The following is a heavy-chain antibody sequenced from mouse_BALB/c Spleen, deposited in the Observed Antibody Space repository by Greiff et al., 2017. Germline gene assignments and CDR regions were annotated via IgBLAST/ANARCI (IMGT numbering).Heavy chain of an antibody. Sequence: EVKLVESGGGLVQPKGSLKLSCAASGFTFNTYAMNWVRQAPGKGLEWVARIRSKSNNYATYYADSVKDRFTISRDDSQSMLYLQMNNLKTEDTAMYYCVRHGYYGSSFAMDYWGQGTSVTVSS. CDR3: VRHGYYGSSFAMDY. CDR1: GFTFNTYA. CDR2: IRSKSNNYAT. V-gene: IGHV10-1*02. D-gene: IGHD1-1*01. J-gene: IGHJ4*01.